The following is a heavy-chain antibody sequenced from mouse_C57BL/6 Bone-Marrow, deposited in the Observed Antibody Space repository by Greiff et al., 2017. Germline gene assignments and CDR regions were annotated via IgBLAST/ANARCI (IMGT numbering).Heavy chain of an antibody. D-gene: IGHD2-5*01. CDR2: IDPSDSET. J-gene: IGHJ3*01. Sequence: QVQLQQPGAELVRPGSSVKLSCKASGYTFTSYWMHWVKQRPIQGLEWIGNIDPSDSETHYNQKFKDKATLTVDKSSSTAYMQLSSLTAEDSAVYYCAREDDSNFGGFAYWGQGTLVTVSA. CDR3: AREDDSNFGGFAY. CDR1: GYTFTSYW. V-gene: IGHV1-52*01.